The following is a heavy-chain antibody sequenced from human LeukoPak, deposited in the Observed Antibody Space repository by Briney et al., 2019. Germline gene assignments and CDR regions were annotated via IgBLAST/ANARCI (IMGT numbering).Heavy chain of an antibody. CDR1: GGSISSYY. CDR2: IYYSGST. D-gene: IGHD2-2*01. V-gene: IGHV4-59*01. CDR3: ARVSVVVPAAMLGDYYGMDV. J-gene: IGHJ6*04. Sequence: SETLSLTCTVSGGSISSYYWSWIRQPPGKGLEWIGYIYYSGSTNYNPSLKSRVTISVDTSKNQFSLKLSSVTAADTAVYYCARVSVVVPAAMLGDYYGMDVWGKGTTVTVSS.